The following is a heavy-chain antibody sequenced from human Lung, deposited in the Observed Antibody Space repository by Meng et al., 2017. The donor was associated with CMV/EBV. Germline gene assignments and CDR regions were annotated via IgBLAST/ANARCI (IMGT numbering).Heavy chain of an antibody. J-gene: IGHJ1*01. Sequence: VELRESGPALVKPSETRSLTGAVSGDSITNHNWWAWVRQPPGKGLEWIGEIPHRGSSAYNPSLKSRVSMSIDKSKNQFSLKLSSVTAADTAVYYCARGSRDEAFQHWGQGTLVTVSS. V-gene: IGHV4-4*02. CDR3: ARGSRDEAFQH. CDR1: GDSITNHNW. CDR2: IPHRGSS. D-gene: IGHD5-24*01.